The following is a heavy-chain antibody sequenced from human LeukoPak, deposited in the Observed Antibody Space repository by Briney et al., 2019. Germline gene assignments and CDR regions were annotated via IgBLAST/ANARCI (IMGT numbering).Heavy chain of an antibody. CDR3: ASSYRTARGSYYYMDV. CDR2: FDWDDDK. CDR1: GFSLNTSGMC. V-gene: IGHV2-70*11. J-gene: IGHJ6*03. Sequence: SGPALVKPTQTLTLTCTFSGFSLNTSGMCVSWIRQPPGKALEWLVRFDWDDDKYYSTSLKTRLTISKDTSKNQVVLTMTNMDPVDTATYYCASSYRTARGSYYYMDVWGKGTTVTVSS. D-gene: IGHD1-26*01.